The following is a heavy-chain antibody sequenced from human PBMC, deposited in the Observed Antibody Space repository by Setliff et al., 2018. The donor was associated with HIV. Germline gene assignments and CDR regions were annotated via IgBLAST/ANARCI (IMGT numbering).Heavy chain of an antibody. D-gene: IGHD3-10*01. J-gene: IGHJ6*03. V-gene: IGHV4-39*07. CDR3: ARDGPLEGSYRYYYYYMDV. CDR2: VYYTGST. Sequence: SSETLSLTCTVSGGSISTATFYWNWIRQPPGKALEWLGIVYYTGSTNYNPSLKSRVAMSVDTSRNQFSLKLSSVTAADTAVYYCARDGPLEGSYRYYYYYMDVWGKGTTVTVSS. CDR1: GGSISTATFY.